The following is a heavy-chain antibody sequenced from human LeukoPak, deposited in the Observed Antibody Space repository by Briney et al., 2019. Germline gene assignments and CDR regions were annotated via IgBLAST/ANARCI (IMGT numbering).Heavy chain of an antibody. D-gene: IGHD5-24*01. V-gene: IGHV3-53*04. J-gene: IGHJ1*01. Sequence: TGGSLRLSCAASGLSVSTNYMAWVRQAPGEGLEWVSAMYSGGKTYHPDSVKGRFTISRHDSENTLSLQMNGLRNEDTAVYYCASGDGYNLGYFHHWGRGTLVTVSS. CDR2: MYSGGKT. CDR3: ASGDGYNLGYFHH. CDR1: GLSVSTNY.